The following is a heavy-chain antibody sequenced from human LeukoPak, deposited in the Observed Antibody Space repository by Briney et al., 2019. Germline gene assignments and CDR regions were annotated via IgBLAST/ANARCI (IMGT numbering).Heavy chain of an antibody. CDR3: ARRDGSYFSWFDY. CDR2: IYYSGST. D-gene: IGHD1-26*01. CDR1: AGSISSYY. J-gene: IGHJ4*02. Sequence: PSETLSLTCTVSAGSISSYYWSWIRQPPGQGLEWIGYIYYSGSTNSNPSLKSRVTISVDTSKNQFSLKLSSVTAADTAVYYCARRDGSYFSWFDYWGQGTLVTVSS. V-gene: IGHV4-59*08.